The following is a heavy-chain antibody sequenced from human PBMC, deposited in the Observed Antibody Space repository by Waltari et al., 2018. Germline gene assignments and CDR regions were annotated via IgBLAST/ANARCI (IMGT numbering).Heavy chain of an antibody. CDR2: INHSGST. CDR3: ARGRRGTFLDY. D-gene: IGHD1-1*01. J-gene: IGHJ4*02. V-gene: IGHV4-34*01. Sequence: QVQLQQWGAGLLKPSETLSLTCAVYGGSFSGYYWGWIRQPPGKGLEWIGEINHSGSTNYNPSLKSRVTISVDTSKNQFSLKLSSVTAADTAVYYCARGRRGTFLDYWGQGTLVTVSS. CDR1: GGSFSGYY.